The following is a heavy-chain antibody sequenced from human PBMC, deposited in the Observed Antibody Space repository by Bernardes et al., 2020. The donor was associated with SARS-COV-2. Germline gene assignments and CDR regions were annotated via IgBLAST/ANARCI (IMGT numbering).Heavy chain of an antibody. CDR1: GSTFDDYA. V-gene: IGHV3-43*02. D-gene: IGHD3-10*01. J-gene: IGHJ6*02. Sequence: GGSRRPSCVAPGSTFDDYAMHWVGQAPGKGREGISLISGEVTTSFYADSVKGRFTISRDNSKNYLYLQMNNLRTDDTALYFCAKDKRFLARGVITDYYYYYGLDVWGQGTTVTVSS. CDR2: ISGEVTTS. CDR3: AKDKRFLARGVITDYYYYYGLDV.